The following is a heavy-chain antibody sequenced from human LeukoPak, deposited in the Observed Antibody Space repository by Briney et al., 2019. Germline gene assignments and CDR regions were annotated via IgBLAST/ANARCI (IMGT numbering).Heavy chain of an antibody. CDR2: IYTSGST. V-gene: IGHV4-4*07. CDR1: GGSISSYY. CDR3: ARDPLFPRAAAGSFDY. D-gene: IGHD6-13*01. J-gene: IGHJ4*02. Sequence: SETLSLTCTVSGGSISSYYWSWIRQPAGKGLEWIGRIYTSGSTNYNPSLKSRVTMSVDTSKNQFSLKLSSVTAADTAVYYCARDPLFPRAAAGSFDYWGQGTLVTVSS.